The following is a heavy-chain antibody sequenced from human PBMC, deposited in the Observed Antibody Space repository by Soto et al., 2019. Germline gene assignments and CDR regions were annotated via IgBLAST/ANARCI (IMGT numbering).Heavy chain of an antibody. D-gene: IGHD4-17*01. CDR1: GYTFTSYA. CDR3: ARDDYGDYVIGNWFDP. V-gene: IGHV1-3*05. Sequence: QVQLVQSGAEEKKPGASVKVSCKASGYTFTSYAMHWVRQAPGQRLEWMGWINAGNGNTKYSQKFQGRVTITRDTPESRAYMELSSLRSEDTAVYYCARDDYGDYVIGNWFDPWGQGTLVTVSS. CDR2: INAGNGNT. J-gene: IGHJ5*02.